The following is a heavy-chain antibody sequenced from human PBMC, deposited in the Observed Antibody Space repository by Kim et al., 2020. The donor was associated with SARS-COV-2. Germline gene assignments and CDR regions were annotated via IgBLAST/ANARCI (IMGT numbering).Heavy chain of an antibody. D-gene: IGHD3-22*01. V-gene: IGHV4-39*01. J-gene: IGHJ6*02. CDR2: IYYSGST. CDR3: ARSIWARYFYDSSVYPYHYGLDV. CDR1: GGSISSSNYY. Sequence: SETLSLTCTVSGGSISSSNYYWAWIRQPPGKGLESIGTIYYSGSTHYNPSLKSRVTISVDTTKTQLSLRLSSVTAADTAVYYCARSIWARYFYDSSVYPYHYGLDVWGQGTTVTVSS.